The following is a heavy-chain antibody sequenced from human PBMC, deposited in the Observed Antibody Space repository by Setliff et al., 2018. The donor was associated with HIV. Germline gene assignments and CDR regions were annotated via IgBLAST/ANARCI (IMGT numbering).Heavy chain of an antibody. J-gene: IGHJ4*02. D-gene: IGHD1-1*01. Sequence: KTSETLSLTCGVSGYSMSSGYYWGWIRQPPGKGLEWIGNVYHTGSTYYSPSLNSRFTISVDTSKNQFSLKLRSVTAADTAVYYCARNSQKGIQPLLLASWGPGTLVTVSS. CDR1: GYSMSSGYY. CDR3: ARNSQKGIQPLLLAS. V-gene: IGHV4-38-2*01. CDR2: VYHTGST.